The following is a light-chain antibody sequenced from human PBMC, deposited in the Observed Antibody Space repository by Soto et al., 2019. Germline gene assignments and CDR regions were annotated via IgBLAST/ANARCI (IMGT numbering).Light chain of an antibody. CDR3: TSYTSSSTLDV. V-gene: IGLV2-14*01. Sequence: QSVLTQPASVSGSPGQSITISCTGTSSDVGGYNYVSWYQQHPGKAPKLMIYEVSNRPSGVSNRFSGSKSGHTASLTISGHYSEDEADYFCTSYTSSSTLDVFGTGTKLTV. CDR1: SSDVGGYNY. CDR2: EVS. J-gene: IGLJ1*01.